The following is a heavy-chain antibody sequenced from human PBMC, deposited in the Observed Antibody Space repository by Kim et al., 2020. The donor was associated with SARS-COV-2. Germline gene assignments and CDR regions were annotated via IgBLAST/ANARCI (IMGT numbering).Heavy chain of an antibody. Sequence: GAPNYAQKVQGRVTVTRDASVSTAYMELSSLRSDDTAVYYCARDVRMSIDHWGQGTLVTVSS. CDR3: ARDVRMSIDH. V-gene: IGHV1-2*02. D-gene: IGHD6-6*01. CDR2: GAP. J-gene: IGHJ4*02.